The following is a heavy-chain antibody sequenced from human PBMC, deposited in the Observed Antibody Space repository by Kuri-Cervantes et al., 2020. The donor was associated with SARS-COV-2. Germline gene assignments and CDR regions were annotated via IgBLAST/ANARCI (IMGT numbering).Heavy chain of an antibody. CDR1: GYSFNGYW. J-gene: IGHJ5*02. V-gene: IGHV5-51*01. D-gene: IGHD4-17*01. CDR2: IYPGDTDN. Sequence: GESLMPSCQGSGYSFNGYWRGWVRQTPGKGLEWMGVIYPGDTDNRYSPPYQGQITISADKSSSTAYLQWSSLKASDTVMYYWARLDGMTTVMECFDPWGQGTLVTVSS. CDR3: ARLDGMTTVMECFDP.